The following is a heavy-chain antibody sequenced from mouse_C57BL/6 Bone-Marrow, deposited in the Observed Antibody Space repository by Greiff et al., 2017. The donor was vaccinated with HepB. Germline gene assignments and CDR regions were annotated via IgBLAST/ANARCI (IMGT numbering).Heavy chain of an antibody. Sequence: EVQLQQSGPELVKPGASVKISCKASGYSFTDYNMNWVKQSNGKSLEWIGVINPNYGTTSYNQKFKGKATLTVDQSSSTAYMQLNSLTSEDSAVYYCACAVCPYGNYVFYAMDCWGQGTSVTVSS. J-gene: IGHJ4*01. CDR2: INPNYGTT. D-gene: IGHD2-1*01. V-gene: IGHV1-39*01. CDR3: ACAVCPYGNYVFYAMDC. CDR1: GYSFTDYN.